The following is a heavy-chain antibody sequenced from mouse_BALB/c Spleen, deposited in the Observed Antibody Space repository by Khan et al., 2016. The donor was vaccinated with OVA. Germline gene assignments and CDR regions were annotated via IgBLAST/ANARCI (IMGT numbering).Heavy chain of an antibody. CDR3: TRSGYANPFAY. D-gene: IGHD2-10*02. CDR1: GYTFSSYY. Sequence: QVRLQQSGAELVKPGTSAKLSCKASGYTFSSYYIYWVKQRPGQGLEWIGGINPSNGDINFNEKFKTEATLTVDKSSSTVYMQLSSLTSEDSAVYYCTRSGYANPFAYWGQWTLVTVSA. J-gene: IGHJ3*01. V-gene: IGHV1S81*02. CDR2: INPSNGDI.